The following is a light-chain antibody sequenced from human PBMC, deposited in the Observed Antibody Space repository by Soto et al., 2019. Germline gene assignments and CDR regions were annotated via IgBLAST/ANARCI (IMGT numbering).Light chain of an antibody. CDR3: SSWDDNLDAVV. CDR2: TND. J-gene: IGLJ1*01. CDR1: GSNIGSNT. Sequence: QSVLTQPPSASGTPGQRVTISCSGSGSNIGSNTVNWYQQLPGTAPKLLIYTNDQRPSGVPDRFSGSRSGTSASLAISGLQFEDEADYHCSSWDDNLDAVVFGAGTKVTV. V-gene: IGLV1-44*01.